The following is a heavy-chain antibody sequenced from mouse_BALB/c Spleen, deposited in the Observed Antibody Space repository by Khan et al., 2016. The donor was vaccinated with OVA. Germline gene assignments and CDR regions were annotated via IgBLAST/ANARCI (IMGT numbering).Heavy chain of an antibody. CDR1: GFPLTNYG. CDR2: IWSDGST. D-gene: IGHD2-10*01. J-gene: IGHJ4*01. Sequence: QVQLKESGPGLVAPSQSLSITCTISGFPLTNYGVHWLRQPPGRGLEWLVVIWSDGSTTYNSALKSRLRISKDNSKSHVFLKMNSLQTDDTAMYYCARQPYYHYNIMDYWGQGTSVTVSS. CDR3: ARQPYYHYNIMDY. V-gene: IGHV2-6-1*01.